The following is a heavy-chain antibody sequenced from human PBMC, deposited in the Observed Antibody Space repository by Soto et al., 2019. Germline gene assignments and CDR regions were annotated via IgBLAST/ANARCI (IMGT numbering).Heavy chain of an antibody. V-gene: IGHV1-2*04. Sequence: GASVKVSCKASGYTFTGYYMHWVRQAPGQGLEWMGWINPNSGGTNYAQKFQGWVTMTRDTSISTAYMELSRLRSDDTAVYYCARVQIAAQFRGGFDYWGQGTLVTVSS. J-gene: IGHJ4*02. CDR2: INPNSGGT. CDR3: ARVQIAAQFRGGFDY. D-gene: IGHD6-6*01. CDR1: GYTFTGYY.